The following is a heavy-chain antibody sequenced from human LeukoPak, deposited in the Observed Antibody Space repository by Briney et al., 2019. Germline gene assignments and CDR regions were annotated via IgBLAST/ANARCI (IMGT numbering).Heavy chain of an antibody. J-gene: IGHJ4*02. CDR3: ARDSRWLDY. D-gene: IGHD4-23*01. Sequence: SETLSLTCTVSGGSISSYYWSWIRRPPGKGLEWIGYIYYSGSTNYNPSLKSRVTISVDTSKNQFSLKLSSVTAADTAVYYCARDSRWLDYWGQGTLVTVSS. CDR1: GGSISSYY. CDR2: IYYSGST. V-gene: IGHV4-59*01.